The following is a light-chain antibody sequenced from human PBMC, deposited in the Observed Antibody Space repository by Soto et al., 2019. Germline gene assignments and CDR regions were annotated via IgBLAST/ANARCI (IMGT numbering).Light chain of an antibody. J-gene: IGKJ5*01. V-gene: IGKV3-11*01. Sequence: EIALTQSPATLSLSAGERATLSCRASQSISFYLTWYQHKPGQAPRLLIYDASNRATGIPARFSGSGYGTDFTLTISSLEPEDFAVYYCQQRSNWPTFGQGTRLEI. CDR1: QSISFY. CDR3: QQRSNWPT. CDR2: DAS.